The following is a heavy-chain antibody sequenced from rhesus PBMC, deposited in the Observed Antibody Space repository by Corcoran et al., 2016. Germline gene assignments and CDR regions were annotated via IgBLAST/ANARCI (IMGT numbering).Heavy chain of an antibody. CDR1: GGSISSSY. CDR3: ARDRYYYSGSYGYGLDS. Sequence: QLQLQESGPGLVKPSETLSVTCAVSGGSISSSYWSWIRQAPGKGLEWIGYIYGSGRSTNYNPSLKSRVTLSVDTSKNQLSLKLSSVTAADTAVYYCARDRYYYSGSYGYGLDSWGQGVVVTVSS. CDR2: IYGSGRST. J-gene: IGHJ6*01. V-gene: IGHV4-169*02. D-gene: IGHD3-16*01.